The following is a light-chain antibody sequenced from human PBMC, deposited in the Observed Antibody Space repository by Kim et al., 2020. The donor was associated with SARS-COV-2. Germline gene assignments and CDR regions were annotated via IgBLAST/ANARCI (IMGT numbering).Light chain of an antibody. CDR2: RTS. CDR1: SGAVTNGCY. V-gene: IGLV7-43*01. CDR3: LLYCGSTWV. Sequence: PGGTVTLSCAASSGAVTNGCYTNWFQQKPGQVPRTLIYRTSNKHSWTPARFSGSLLGGTATLTLSGVQPEDEAEYYCLLYCGSTWVFGGGTQLTVL. J-gene: IGLJ3*02.